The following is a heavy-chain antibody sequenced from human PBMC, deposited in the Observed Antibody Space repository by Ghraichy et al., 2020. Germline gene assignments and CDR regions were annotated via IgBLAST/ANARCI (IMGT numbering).Heavy chain of an antibody. CDR1: GYTFTSYD. Sequence: ASVKVSCKASGYTFTSYDINWVRQATGQGLEWMGWMNPNSGNTGYAQKFQGRVTMTRNTSISTAYMELSSLRSEDTAVYYCARGHYYGSGSYYNDGMDVWGQGTTVTVSS. D-gene: IGHD3-10*01. CDR2: MNPNSGNT. V-gene: IGHV1-8*01. J-gene: IGHJ6*02. CDR3: ARGHYYGSGSYYNDGMDV.